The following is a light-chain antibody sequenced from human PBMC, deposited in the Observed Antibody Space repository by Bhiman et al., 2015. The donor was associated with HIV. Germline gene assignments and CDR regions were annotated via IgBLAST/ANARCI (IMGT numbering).Light chain of an antibody. CDR1: SSDVGGYNY. Sequence: QSALTQPASVSGSPGQSITISCTGTSSDVGGYNYVSWYQQHPGKAPKLMIYDVSNRPSGVSNRFSGLQAEDEADYFCSSYTSNNTRVFGTGTKVTVL. J-gene: IGLJ1*01. CDR2: DVS. V-gene: IGLV2-14*03. CDR3: SSYTSNNTRV.